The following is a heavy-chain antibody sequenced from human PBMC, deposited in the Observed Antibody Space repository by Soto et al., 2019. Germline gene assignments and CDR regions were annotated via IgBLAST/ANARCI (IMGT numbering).Heavy chain of an antibody. V-gene: IGHV1-69*13. CDR3: ARDNVTTVSNYYCYCGLDV. CDR2: IIPIFGTA. D-gene: IGHD4-17*01. Sequence: SVKVSCKASGDTFTSYAISWVRQAPGQGLEWMGGIIPIFGTANYAQKFQGRVTMTADESTSTAYMELSSLRSEDTAVYYCARDNVTTVSNYYCYCGLDVWGQGTTVTVSS. J-gene: IGHJ6*02. CDR1: GDTFTSYA.